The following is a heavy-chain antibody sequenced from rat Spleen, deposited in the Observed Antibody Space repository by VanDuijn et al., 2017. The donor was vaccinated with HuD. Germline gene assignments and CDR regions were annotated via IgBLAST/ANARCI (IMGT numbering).Heavy chain of an antibody. J-gene: IGHJ2*01. D-gene: IGHD3-1*01. V-gene: IGHV5-25*01. CDR3: ARQNAPNFDY. CDR1: GFTFSHCY. Sequence: EVQLVESGGGLVQPGRSMKLSCAASGFTFSHCYMAWVRQAPTKGLEWVASISTGGGNTYYRDSVKGRFTISRDNAKNTLYLQMDSLRSEDTASYYCARQNAPNFDYWGQGVMVTVSS. CDR2: ISTGGGNT.